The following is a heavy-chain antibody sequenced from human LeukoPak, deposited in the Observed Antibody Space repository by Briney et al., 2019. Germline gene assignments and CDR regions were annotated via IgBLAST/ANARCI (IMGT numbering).Heavy chain of an antibody. CDR3: ARAFYDSSGNDAFDI. D-gene: IGHD3-22*01. CDR1: GGSFSGYY. J-gene: IGHJ3*02. Sequence: PSETLSLTCAVYGGSFSGYYWSWIRQPPGKGLEWIGEINHSGSTNYNPSLKSRVTISVDTSKNQFSLKLSSVTAADTAVYYCARAFYDSSGNDAFDIWGQGTMVTVSS. CDR2: INHSGST. V-gene: IGHV4-34*01.